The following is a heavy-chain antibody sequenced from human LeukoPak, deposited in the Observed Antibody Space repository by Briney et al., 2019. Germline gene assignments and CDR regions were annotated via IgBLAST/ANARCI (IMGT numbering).Heavy chain of an antibody. J-gene: IGHJ6*02. V-gene: IGHV1-2*02. Sequence: GASVKVSCKASGYTFTGYYMHWVRQAPGQGLEWMGWINPNSGGTNYARKFQGRVTMTRDTSISTAYMELSRLRSDDTAVYYCARVTDIVATIYGMDVWGQGTTVTVSS. D-gene: IGHD5-12*01. CDR1: GYTFTGYY. CDR2: INPNSGGT. CDR3: ARVTDIVATIYGMDV.